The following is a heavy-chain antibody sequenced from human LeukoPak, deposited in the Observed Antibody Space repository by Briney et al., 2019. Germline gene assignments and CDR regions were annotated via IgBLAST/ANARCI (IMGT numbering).Heavy chain of an antibody. CDR2: IDPNSGGT. CDR3: ATWPREYYYGLDP. J-gene: IGHJ5*02. Sequence: ASVKVSCKASRYTFTGYYMHWVRQAPGQGLEWMGWIDPNSGGTNYAQKFQGRVAMTRDTSISTAYMELSRLRSDDTAVYYCATWPREYYYGLDPWGQGTLVTVSS. CDR1: RYTFTGYY. V-gene: IGHV1-2*02. D-gene: IGHD3-10*01.